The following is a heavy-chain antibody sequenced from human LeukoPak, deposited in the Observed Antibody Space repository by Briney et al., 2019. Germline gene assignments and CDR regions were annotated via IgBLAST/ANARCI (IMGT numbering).Heavy chain of an antibody. V-gene: IGHV4-38-2*01. CDR1: GGSFSGYY. Sequence: SGTLSLTCAVFGGSFSGYYWGWIRQPPGKGLEWIGSIYHSGSTYYNPSLKSRVTISLDTSKNQFSLKLSSVTAADTAVYYCARVVQSTDSSGFYLPEYFQHWGQGTLVTVSS. J-gene: IGHJ1*01. CDR3: ARVVQSTDSSGFYLPEYFQH. D-gene: IGHD3-22*01. CDR2: IYHSGST.